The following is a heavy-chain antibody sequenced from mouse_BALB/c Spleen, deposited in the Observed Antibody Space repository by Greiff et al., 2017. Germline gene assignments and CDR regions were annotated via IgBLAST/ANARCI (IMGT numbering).Heavy chain of an antibody. Sequence: VQLQQSGPSLVKPSQTLSLTCSVTGDSITSGYWNWIRKFPGNKLEYMGYISYSGSTYYNPSLKSRISITRDTSKNQYYLQLNSVTTEDTATYYCARGVTPYYYAMDYWGQGTSVTVSS. V-gene: IGHV3-8*02. CDR2: ISYSGST. J-gene: IGHJ4*01. D-gene: IGHD2-1*01. CDR3: ARGVTPYYYAMDY. CDR1: GDSITSGY.